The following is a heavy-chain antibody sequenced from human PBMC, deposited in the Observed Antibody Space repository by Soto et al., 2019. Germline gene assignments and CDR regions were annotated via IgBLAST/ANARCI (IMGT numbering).Heavy chain of an antibody. CDR1: GYTFTSYD. CDR3: ARGEPGHWGRYYYYGMDV. V-gene: IGHV1-8*02. J-gene: IGHJ6*02. Sequence: QVQLVQSVAEVKKPGASVKVSCKASGYTFTSYDINWVRQATGQGLEWMGLMNPNSGNTGYAQKFQGRVTMTRNTSISTAYMELSSLRSEDTAVYYCARGEPGHWGRYYYYGMDVWGQGTTVTVSS. CDR2: MNPNSGNT. D-gene: IGHD3-16*01.